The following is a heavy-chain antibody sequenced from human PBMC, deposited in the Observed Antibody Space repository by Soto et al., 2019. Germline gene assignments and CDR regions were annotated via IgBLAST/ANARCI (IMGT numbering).Heavy chain of an antibody. J-gene: IGHJ4*02. CDR3: AKDRGCSGGSCYWSVPTLFDY. V-gene: IGHV3-30*18. CDR1: GFTFSSYG. CDR2: ISYDGSNK. D-gene: IGHD2-15*01. Sequence: QVQLVESGGGVVQPGRSLRLSCAASGFTFSSYGMHWVRQAPGKGLEWVAVISYDGSNKYYADSVKGRFTISRDNSTNTLDLQMNSLSAEDTAVYYCAKDRGCSGGSCYWSVPTLFDYWGQGTLVTVSS.